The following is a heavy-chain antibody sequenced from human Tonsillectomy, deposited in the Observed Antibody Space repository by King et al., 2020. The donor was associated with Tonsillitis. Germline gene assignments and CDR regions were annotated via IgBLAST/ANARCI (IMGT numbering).Heavy chain of an antibody. Sequence: VQLVESGGGLVQPGRSLRLSCAASGFTFDDYAMHWVRQAPGKGLEWVSSISWNGGTIGLGVSVKGRFTIFGDNAKNSLYLQMNSLRAEDTALYYCAKDLYGSGSYDGFDIWGQGTMVTVSS. J-gene: IGHJ3*02. CDR3: AKDLYGSGSYDGFDI. CDR2: ISWNGGTI. CDR1: GFTFDDYA. V-gene: IGHV3-9*01. D-gene: IGHD3-10*01.